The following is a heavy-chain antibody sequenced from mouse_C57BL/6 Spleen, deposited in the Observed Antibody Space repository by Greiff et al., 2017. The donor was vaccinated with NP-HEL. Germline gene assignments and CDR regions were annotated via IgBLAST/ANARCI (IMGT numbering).Heavy chain of an antibody. Sequence: EVQGVESGGGLVKPGGSLKLSCAASGFTFSDYGMHWVRQAPEKGLEWVAYISSGSSTIYYADTVKGRFTISRDNAKNTLFLQMTRLRSEDTAMYYCATLYSNYGAGYYAMDYWGQGASVTVSS. V-gene: IGHV5-17*01. J-gene: IGHJ4*01. CDR2: ISSGSSTI. CDR1: GFTFSDYG. CDR3: ATLYSNYGAGYYAMDY. D-gene: IGHD2-5*01.